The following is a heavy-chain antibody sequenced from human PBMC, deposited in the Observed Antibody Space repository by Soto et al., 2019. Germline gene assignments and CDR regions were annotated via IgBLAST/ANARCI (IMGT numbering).Heavy chain of an antibody. V-gene: IGHV3-33*01. CDR2: IWYDGSNK. CDR1: GFTFSSYG. J-gene: IGHJ6*02. D-gene: IGHD5-12*01. CDR3: ARAKASGYDSEDYGMDV. Sequence: PGGSLRLSCAASGFTFSSYGMHWVRQAPGKGLEWVAVIWYDGSNKYYADSVKGRFTISRDNSKNTLYLQMNSLRAEDTAVYYCARAKASGYDSEDYGMDVWGPGTTVTVSS.